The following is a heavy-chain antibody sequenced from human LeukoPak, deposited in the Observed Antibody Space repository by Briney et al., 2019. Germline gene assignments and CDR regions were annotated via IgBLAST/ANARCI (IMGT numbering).Heavy chain of an antibody. D-gene: IGHD1-26*01. CDR1: GGSISSYY. J-gene: IGHJ4*02. V-gene: IGHV4-59*01. Sequence: SETLSLTCIVSGGSISSYYWSWIRQPPGKGLEWIGYIYYSGSTNYNPSLKSRVTISVGTSKNQFSLKLSSVTAADTAVYYCASGSYFYYFDYWGQGTLVTVSS. CDR2: IYYSGST. CDR3: ASGSYFYYFDY.